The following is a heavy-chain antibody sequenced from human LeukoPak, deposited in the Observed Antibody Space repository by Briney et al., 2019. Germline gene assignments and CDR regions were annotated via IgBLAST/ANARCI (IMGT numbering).Heavy chain of an antibody. V-gene: IGHV3-9*03. D-gene: IGHD6-19*01. CDR3: ASEAGAHDAFDI. J-gene: IGHJ3*02. CDR1: GFTFDDYA. CDR2: ISWNSGSI. Sequence: GRSLRLSSAASGFTFDDYAMHWVRQAPGKGLEWVSGISWNSGSIGYADSVKGRFTISRDNAKNSLYLQMNSLRAEDMALYYCASEAGAHDAFDIWGQGTMVTVSS.